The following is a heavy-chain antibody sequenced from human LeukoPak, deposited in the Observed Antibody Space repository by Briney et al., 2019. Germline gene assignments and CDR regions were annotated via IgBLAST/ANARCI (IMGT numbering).Heavy chain of an antibody. D-gene: IGHD3-16*01. Sequence: SETLSLTCTVSGGSISSYYWSWIRQPPGKGLEWIGYIYYSGSTNYNPSLKSRVTISVDTSKNQFSLKLSSVTAADTAVYYCARDFGNDYVFSYWGQGTLVTVSS. V-gene: IGHV4-59*12. J-gene: IGHJ4*02. CDR1: GGSISSYY. CDR2: IYYSGST. CDR3: ARDFGNDYVFSY.